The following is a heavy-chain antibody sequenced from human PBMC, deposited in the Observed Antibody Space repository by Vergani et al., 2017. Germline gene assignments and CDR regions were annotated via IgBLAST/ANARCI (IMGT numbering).Heavy chain of an antibody. J-gene: IGHJ4*02. CDR3: AKDWGYYDSSGYWRPFHDY. CDR2: ISGSGGST. V-gene: IGHV3-23*01. Sequence: EVQLLESGGGLVQPGGSLRLSCAASGFTFSSYAMSWVRQAPGKGLEWVSAISGSGGSTYYADSVKGRFTISRDNSKNTLYLQMNSLRAEDTAVYYCAKDWGYYDSSGYWRPFHDYWGQGTLVTVSS. CDR1: GFTFSSYA. D-gene: IGHD3-22*01.